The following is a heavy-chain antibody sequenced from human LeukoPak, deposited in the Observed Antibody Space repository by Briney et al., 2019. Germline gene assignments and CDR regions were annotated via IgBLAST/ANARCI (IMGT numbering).Heavy chain of an antibody. D-gene: IGHD2-15*01. V-gene: IGHV3-23*01. J-gene: IGHJ4*02. CDR2: ITGSGGST. CDR1: GFTFRSYA. Sequence: GGSLRLSCAASGFTFRSYAMNWVRQAPGKGLEWVSAITGSGGSTNYADSVTGRFTISRDNSKNTLYLQMNSLRAEDTAVHYCAKSMTGNLISDFDYWGQGTLVTVSS. CDR3: AKSMTGNLISDFDY.